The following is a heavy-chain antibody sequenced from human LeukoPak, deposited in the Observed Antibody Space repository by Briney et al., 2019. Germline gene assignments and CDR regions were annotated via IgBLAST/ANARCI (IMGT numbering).Heavy chain of an antibody. V-gene: IGHV1-2*02. CDR2: INPNSGGT. D-gene: IGHD6-19*01. CDR1: GYTFTGYY. Sequence: GASVKVSCKASGYTFTGYYMHWVRQAPGQGLEWMGWINPNSGGTNYAQKFQGRVTMTRDTSISTAYMELSRLRSDDTAVYYCASLIAVAGPGLDYWGQGTLVTVSS. CDR3: ASLIAVAGPGLDY. J-gene: IGHJ4*02.